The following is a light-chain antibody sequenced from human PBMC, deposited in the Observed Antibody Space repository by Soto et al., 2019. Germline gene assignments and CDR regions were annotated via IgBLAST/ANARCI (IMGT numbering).Light chain of an antibody. CDR3: LQDYNYPWT. J-gene: IGKJ1*01. CDR2: AAS. Sequence: AIQMTQSPSSLSASVGDRVTITCRASQGIRNDLGWYQQKPGKAPELLIFAASNLQGEVPSRFSGSGYGTDFTLTISSLQPEDFATCYCLQDYNYPWTFGQGTKVEIE. V-gene: IGKV1-6*01. CDR1: QGIRND.